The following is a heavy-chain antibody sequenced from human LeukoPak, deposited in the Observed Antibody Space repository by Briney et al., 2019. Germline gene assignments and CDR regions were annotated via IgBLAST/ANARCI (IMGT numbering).Heavy chain of an antibody. V-gene: IGHV1-2*06. J-gene: IGHJ4*02. Sequence: GESLKISCKGSGYTFTAHYIHWVRQTPGQGLEVMGLIDPNKGDTNYAQKFLGRVTMTGDTSISTVYMELNSLTSDDMALYYCARGAMYAFDYWGQGTLVTVSS. CDR1: GYTFTAHY. D-gene: IGHD2-8*01. CDR3: ARGAMYAFDY. CDR2: IDPNKGDT.